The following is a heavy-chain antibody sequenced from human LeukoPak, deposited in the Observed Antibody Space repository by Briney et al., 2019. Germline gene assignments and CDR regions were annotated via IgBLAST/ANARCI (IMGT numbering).Heavy chain of an antibody. V-gene: IGHV3-30*18. Sequence: GGSLRLSCVASGLTFSNYGIHWVRQAPGKGLEWVAVISYDGSIKYYADSVKGRFTISRDNSKNTLYLQMNSLRAEDTAIYYCAKGASYYGSGSFFDYWGQGTLVTVSS. CDR1: GLTFSNYG. CDR3: AKGASYYGSGSFFDY. J-gene: IGHJ4*02. D-gene: IGHD3-10*01. CDR2: ISYDGSIK.